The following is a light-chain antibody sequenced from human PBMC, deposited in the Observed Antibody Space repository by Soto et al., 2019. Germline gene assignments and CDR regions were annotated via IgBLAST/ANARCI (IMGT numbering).Light chain of an antibody. Sequence: EIVMTQSPDTQSVSPGERATLSCRASQSVGSNLAWYQQKPGQAPRLLIYGASTRATGIPARFSGSGSGTEFTLTISSLQSEDSAVYFCQQYDDWPPTSGQGTKVEIK. CDR3: QQYDDWPPT. CDR1: QSVGSN. V-gene: IGKV3D-15*01. CDR2: GAS. J-gene: IGKJ1*01.